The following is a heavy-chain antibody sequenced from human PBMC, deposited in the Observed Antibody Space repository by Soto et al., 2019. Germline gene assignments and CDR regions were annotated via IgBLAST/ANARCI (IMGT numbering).Heavy chain of an antibody. CDR1: GFTFRSYA. V-gene: IGHV3-23*01. Sequence: EVQLLESGGGLVQPGGSLRLSCAASGFTFRSYAMSWVRQAPGKGLEWVSAISGSGGSTYYADSVKGRFTNSRDKSKNTLDLQMNSLTAEDTSVYYCAYSSTHFDYWGQGTLFTVSS. D-gene: IGHD6-13*01. CDR3: AYSSTHFDY. J-gene: IGHJ4*02. CDR2: ISGSGGST.